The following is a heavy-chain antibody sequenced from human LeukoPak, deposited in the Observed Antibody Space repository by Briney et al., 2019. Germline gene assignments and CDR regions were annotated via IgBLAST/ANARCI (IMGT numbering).Heavy chain of an antibody. CDR2: INPNSGGT. V-gene: IGHV1-2*02. CDR3: AREPLRAVAGPNPFDY. J-gene: IGHJ4*02. D-gene: IGHD6-19*01. CDR1: GYTFSGFY. Sequence: ASVKVSCKASGYTFSGFYIHWVRQAPGQGLEWMGWINPNSGGTNYAQKFQGRVTMTRDTSISTAYMELSRLRSDDTAVYYCAREPLRAVAGPNPFDYWGQGTLVTVSS.